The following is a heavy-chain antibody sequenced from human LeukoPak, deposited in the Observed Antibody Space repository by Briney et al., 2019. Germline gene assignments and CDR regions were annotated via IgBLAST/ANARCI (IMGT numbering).Heavy chain of an antibody. CDR3: AKVDGGGGDYGFDS. CDR2: IYYSGST. CDR1: GGSISSSSYY. D-gene: IGHD4-17*01. J-gene: IGHJ4*02. V-gene: IGHV4-39*07. Sequence: PSETLSLTCTVSGGSISSSSYYWGWIRQPPGKGLEWIGSIYYSGSTYYNPSLKSRVTMWVDTAKKQFSLNLTSVSAADTALYFCAKVDGGGGDYGFDSWGQGTLVTVSS.